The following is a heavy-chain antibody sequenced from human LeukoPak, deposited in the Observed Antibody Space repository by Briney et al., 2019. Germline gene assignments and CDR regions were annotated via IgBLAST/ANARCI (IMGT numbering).Heavy chain of an antibody. V-gene: IGHV4-39*01. Sequence: SVTLSLTCTVSGGSISSSSYYWGWIRQPPGKGLEWIGSIYYSGSTYYNPSLKSRVTISVDTSKNQFSLKLSSVTAADTAVYYCARAYCGGDCYLNWFDPWGQGTLVTVSS. CDR1: GGSISSSSYY. J-gene: IGHJ5*02. CDR2: IYYSGST. CDR3: ARAYCGGDCYLNWFDP. D-gene: IGHD2-21*01.